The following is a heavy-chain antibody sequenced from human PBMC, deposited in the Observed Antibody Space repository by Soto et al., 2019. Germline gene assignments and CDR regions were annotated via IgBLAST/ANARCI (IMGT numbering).Heavy chain of an antibody. D-gene: IGHD2-2*02. CDR3: AMEYCSATSCYKDY. CDR1: GGTFSSYT. V-gene: IGHV1-69*02. Sequence: VKVSCKASGGTFSSYTISWVRQAPGQGLEWMGRIIPILGIANYAQKFQGRVTITADKSTSTAYMELSSLRSEDTAVYYCAMEYCSATSCYKDYWGQGTLVTVS. CDR2: IIPILGIA. J-gene: IGHJ4*02.